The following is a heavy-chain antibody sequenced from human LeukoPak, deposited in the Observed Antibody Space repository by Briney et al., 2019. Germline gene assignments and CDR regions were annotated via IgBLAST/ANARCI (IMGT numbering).Heavy chain of an antibody. D-gene: IGHD4-17*01. J-gene: IGHJ5*02. Sequence: GGSLRLSCAASGFTFSSYAMSWVRQAPGKGLEWVSAISGSGGSTYYADSVKGRFTISRDNSKNTLYLQMNSLRAEDTAVYYCAKPASYGDYVSEYNWFDPWGQGTLVTVSS. CDR2: ISGSGGST. CDR1: GFTFSSYA. V-gene: IGHV3-23*01. CDR3: AKPASYGDYVSEYNWFDP.